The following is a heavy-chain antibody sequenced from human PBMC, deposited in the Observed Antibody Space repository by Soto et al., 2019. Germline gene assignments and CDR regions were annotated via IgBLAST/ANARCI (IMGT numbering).Heavy chain of an antibody. V-gene: IGHV4-59*01. CDR3: ARTPPDYDFWSGSSITYGMDV. CDR2: IYYSGST. D-gene: IGHD3-3*01. Sequence: PSETLSLTCTVSGGSISSYYWSWIRQPPGKGLEWIGYIYYSGSTNYNPSLKSRVTISVDTSKNHFSLKLSSVTAADTAVYYCARTPPDYDFWSGSSITYGMDVWGQGTTVTVSS. CDR1: GGSISSYY. J-gene: IGHJ6*02.